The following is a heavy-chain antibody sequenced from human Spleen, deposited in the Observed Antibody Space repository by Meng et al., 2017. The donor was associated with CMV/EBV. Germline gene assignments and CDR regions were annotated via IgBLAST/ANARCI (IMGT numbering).Heavy chain of an antibody. Sequence: GESLKISCAASGRIVSTNYVGWVRQAPGKGLEWVSAISGSGGSTYYADSVKGRFTISRDNSKNTLYLQMNSLRAEDTAVYYCAKDKHCSSTSCYTRGYGMDVWGQGTTVTVSS. CDR2: ISGSGGST. D-gene: IGHD2-2*02. CDR3: AKDKHCSSTSCYTRGYGMDV. V-gene: IGHV3-23*01. CDR1: GRIVSTNY. J-gene: IGHJ6*02.